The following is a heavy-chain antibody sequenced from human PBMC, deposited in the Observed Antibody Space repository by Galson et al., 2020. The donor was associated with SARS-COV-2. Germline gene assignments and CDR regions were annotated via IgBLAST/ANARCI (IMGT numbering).Heavy chain of an antibody. CDR1: GDSISSSSSY. Sequence: SQTLSLTCTVSGDSISSSSSYWGWIRQPPGKGLEWIGSIYNSGSTYYNPSLKSRISMSVDTSKNLFSLKLSSVTAADTAVYYCARDRGIAVAHFDSWGKGTLVTVSS. J-gene: IGHJ4*02. CDR2: IYNSGST. D-gene: IGHD6-19*01. CDR3: ARDRGIAVAHFDS. V-gene: IGHV4-39*07.